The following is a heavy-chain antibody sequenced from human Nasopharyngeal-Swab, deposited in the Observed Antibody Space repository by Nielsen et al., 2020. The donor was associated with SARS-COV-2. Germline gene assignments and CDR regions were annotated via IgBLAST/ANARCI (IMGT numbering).Heavy chain of an antibody. V-gene: IGHV4-39*07. J-gene: IGHJ6*02. D-gene: IGHD6-13*01. Sequence: SETLSLTCTVSGGSISSSSYHWGWIRQPPGKGLEWIGSIYYSGSTYYNPSLKSRVTISVDTSKNQFSLKLSPVTAADTAVYYCVGSSWYGDYYYYYGMDVWGQGTTVTVSS. CDR2: IYYSGST. CDR3: VGSSWYGDYYYYYGMDV. CDR1: GGSISSSSYH.